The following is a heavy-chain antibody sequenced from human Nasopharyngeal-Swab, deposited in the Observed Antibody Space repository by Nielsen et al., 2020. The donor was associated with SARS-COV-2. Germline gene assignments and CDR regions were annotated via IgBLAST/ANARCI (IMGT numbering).Heavy chain of an antibody. CDR1: RYSFTSYW. J-gene: IGHJ4*02. CDR2: IYPGDSDT. D-gene: IGHD6-19*01. V-gene: IGHV5-51*01. Sequence: GESLKISCKGSRYSFTSYWIGWVRQMPGKGLEWMGIIYPGDSDTRYSPSFQGQVTISADKSISTAYLQWSSLKASDTAMYYCARPRGGEQWLVLEIDYWGQGTLVTVSS. CDR3: ARPRGGEQWLVLEIDY.